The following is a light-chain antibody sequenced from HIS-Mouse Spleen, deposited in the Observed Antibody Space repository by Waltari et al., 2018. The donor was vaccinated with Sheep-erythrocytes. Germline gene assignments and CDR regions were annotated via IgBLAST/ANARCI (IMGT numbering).Light chain of an antibody. CDR3: QAWDSSTYV. CDR1: KLGDQY. Sequence: SYELTQPPSVSVSPGQTASITCPGAKLGDQYACWYQQKPGQSPVLVIYQDSKRPSGIPERFSGSNSGNTATLTISGTQAMDEADYYCQAWDSSTYVFGTGTKVTVL. J-gene: IGLJ1*01. CDR2: QDS. V-gene: IGLV3-1*01.